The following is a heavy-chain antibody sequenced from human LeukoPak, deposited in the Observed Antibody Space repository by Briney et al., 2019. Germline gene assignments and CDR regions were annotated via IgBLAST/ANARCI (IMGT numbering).Heavy chain of an antibody. V-gene: IGHV1-18*01. J-gene: IGHJ4*02. CDR3: ARGAPWGMPTITGGFDY. Sequence: ASVKVSCKASGYTLTSYGISWVRQAPGQGLEWMGWISAYNGNTNYAQKLQGRVTMTTDTSTSTAYMELSSLRSEDTAVYYCARGAPWGMPTITGGFDYWGQGTLVTVSS. CDR1: GYTLTSYG. D-gene: IGHD5-24*01. CDR2: ISAYNGNT.